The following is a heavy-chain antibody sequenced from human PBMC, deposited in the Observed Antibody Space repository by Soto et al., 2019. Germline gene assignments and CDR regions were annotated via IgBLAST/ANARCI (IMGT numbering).Heavy chain of an antibody. D-gene: IGHD6-13*01. CDR3: ARGRQQLDPFDY. CDR1: GYSFDSFG. Sequence: GASVKVSCKAAGYSFDSFGMSWVRQSPGQGLEWMGWISIEKGDTNYAQKLQGRVTMTTDTSTSTAYMELRSLRSDDTAVYSCARGRQQLDPFDYWGQGTLVTVSS. CDR2: ISIEKGDT. V-gene: IGHV1-18*01. J-gene: IGHJ4*02.